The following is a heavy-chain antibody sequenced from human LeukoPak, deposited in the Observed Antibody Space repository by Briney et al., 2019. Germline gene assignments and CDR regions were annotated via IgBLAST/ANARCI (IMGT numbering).Heavy chain of an antibody. J-gene: IGHJ4*02. CDR2: IYTSGST. CDR3: AKFGGMCDSMVVAATRRFDY. V-gene: IGHV4-61*05. Sequence: SETLSLTCTVSGGSISSSSYYWGWIRQPPGKGLEWIGRIYTSGSTNYNPSLKSRVTMSVHTSKNQFSLKLSSVTAADTAVYYCAKFGGMCDSMVVAATRRFDYWGQGTLVTVSS. CDR1: GGSISSSSYY. D-gene: IGHD2-15*01.